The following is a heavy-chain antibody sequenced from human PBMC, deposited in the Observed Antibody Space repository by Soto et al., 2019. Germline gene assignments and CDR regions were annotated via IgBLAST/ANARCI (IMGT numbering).Heavy chain of an antibody. V-gene: IGHV4-4*07. D-gene: IGHD6-13*01. CDR3: ARDQGVAAAGITWFDP. J-gene: IGHJ5*02. CDR1: GGSMNSYH. Sequence: SETLSLTCTVSGGSMNSYHWSWIRQPAGKGLEWIGHIHSSGSTNYNPSLKSRVTMSVDTSKNQFSLRLMSVTAADTAVYYCARDQGVAAAGITWFDPWGQGSLVTVPQ. CDR2: IHSSGST.